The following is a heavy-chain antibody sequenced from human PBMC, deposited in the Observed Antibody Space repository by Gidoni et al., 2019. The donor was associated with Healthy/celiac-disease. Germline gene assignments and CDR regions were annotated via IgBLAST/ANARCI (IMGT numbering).Heavy chain of an antibody. CDR3: AKDDSRSYSSSWYGGPPLNYFDY. J-gene: IGHJ4*02. V-gene: IGHV3-23*04. Sequence: EVQLVESGGGLVQPGGSLRLSCAASGFTFSSYAMSCVRQAPGKGLEWVSAISGSGGSTYYADSVKGRFTISRDNSKNTMYLQMNSLRAEDTAVYYCAKDDSRSYSSSWYGGPPLNYFDYWGQGTLVTVSS. CDR1: GFTFSSYA. D-gene: IGHD6-13*01. CDR2: ISGSGGST.